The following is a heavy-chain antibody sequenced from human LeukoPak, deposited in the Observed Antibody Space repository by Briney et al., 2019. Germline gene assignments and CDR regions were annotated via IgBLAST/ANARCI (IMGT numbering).Heavy chain of an antibody. D-gene: IGHD5/OR15-5a*01. CDR1: GGSISSYY. Sequence: SETLFLTCTVSGGSISSYYWSWIRQPPGKGLEWIGYIYYSGSTNYNPSLKSRVTISVDTSKNQFSLKLSSVTAADAAVYYCARAIYDRGLARYWYFDLWGRGTLVTVSS. J-gene: IGHJ2*01. V-gene: IGHV4-59*01. CDR2: IYYSGST. CDR3: ARAIYDRGLARYWYFDL.